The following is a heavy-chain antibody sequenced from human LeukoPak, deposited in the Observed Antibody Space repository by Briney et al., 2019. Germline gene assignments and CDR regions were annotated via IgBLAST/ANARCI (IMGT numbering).Heavy chain of an antibody. J-gene: IGHJ3*02. V-gene: IGHV1-69*05. CDR3: TRDLIAEAEEGAFDI. CDR2: IIPIFGTA. D-gene: IGHD6-13*01. CDR1: GGTFSSYA. Sequence: SVKVSCKASGGTFSSYAISWLRQAPGQGLEWMGRIIPIFGTANYAQKFQGRVTITTDESTSTAYMELSSLRSEDTAVYYCTRDLIAEAEEGAFDIWGQGTMVTVSS.